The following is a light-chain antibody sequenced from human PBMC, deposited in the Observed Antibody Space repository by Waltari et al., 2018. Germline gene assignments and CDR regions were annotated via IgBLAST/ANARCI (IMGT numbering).Light chain of an antibody. CDR1: QSVSTY. J-gene: IGKJ4*01. Sequence: EIVLTQSPASLSLSPGESASLSCRASQSVSTYLAWYQQKPGQAPRLLIYDASTRATGIPARFVGSGSGTDFTLTITRLEPEDFVVYYCQERSNWPGGSFGGGTKVETK. CDR2: DAS. CDR3: QERSNWPGGS. V-gene: IGKV3-11*01.